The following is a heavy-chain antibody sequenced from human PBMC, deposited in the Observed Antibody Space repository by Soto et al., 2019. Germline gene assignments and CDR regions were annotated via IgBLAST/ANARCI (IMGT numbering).Heavy chain of an antibody. J-gene: IGHJ5*02. CDR2: INWNGGSS. CDR3: ARDSDLNWFDP. D-gene: IGHD3-10*01. CDR1: GFTFDDYG. V-gene: IGHV3-20*01. Sequence: GGSLRLSCAASGFTFDDYGMSWVRQAPGKGLEWVSGINWNGGSSGYADSVKGRFTISRDNAKNSLYLQMNSLRAEDTALYHCARDSDLNWFDPWGQGTLVTVSS.